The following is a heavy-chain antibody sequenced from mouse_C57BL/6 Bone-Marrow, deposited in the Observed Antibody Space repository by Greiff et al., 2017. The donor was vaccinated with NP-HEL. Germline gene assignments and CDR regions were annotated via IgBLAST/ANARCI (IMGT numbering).Heavy chain of an antibody. CDR3: ARGPIYYYGSSRFDV. J-gene: IGHJ1*03. D-gene: IGHD1-1*01. CDR2: IWSGGST. CDR1: GFSLTSYG. Sequence: VKLQQSGPGLVQPSQRLSITCTVSGFSLTSYGVHWVRQSPGKGLEWLGVIWSGGSTDYNAAFISRLSISKDNSKSQVFFKMNSLQADDTAIYYCARGPIYYYGSSRFDVWGTGTTVTVSS. V-gene: IGHV2-2*01.